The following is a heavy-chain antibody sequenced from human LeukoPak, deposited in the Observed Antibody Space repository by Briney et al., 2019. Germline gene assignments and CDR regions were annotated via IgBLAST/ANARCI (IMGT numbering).Heavy chain of an antibody. CDR1: VAGHSRGGYY. J-gene: IGHJ4*02. V-gene: IGHV4-31*02. D-gene: IGHD1-14*01. Sequence: WKVAVAGHSRGGYYWGWISKHPGMGLEWIGSIYYSGSTYYTPSLKSRVNISVDTSKSQFALNLTSVTAADTAVYFCARVSSARNGFDYWGQGTLVTVSS. CDR3: ARVSSARNGFDY. CDR2: IYYSGST.